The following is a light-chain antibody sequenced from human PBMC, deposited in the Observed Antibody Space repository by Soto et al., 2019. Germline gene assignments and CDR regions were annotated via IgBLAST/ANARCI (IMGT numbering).Light chain of an antibody. V-gene: IGLV3-1*01. J-gene: IGLJ2*01. CDR3: QAWDINTVV. CDR1: KLGDKY. Sequence: SYELTQPTSVSVSPGQTASITCSGDKLGDKYACWYQQKTGQSPVLVIYKDNKRPSGIPERFSGSNSGNTATLTITGTQAMDEADYYCQAWDINTVVFGGGTKLTVL. CDR2: KDN.